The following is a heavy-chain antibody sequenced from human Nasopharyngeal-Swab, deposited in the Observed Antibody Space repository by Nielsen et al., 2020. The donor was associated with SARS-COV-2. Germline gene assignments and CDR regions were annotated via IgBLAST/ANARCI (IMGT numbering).Heavy chain of an antibody. Sequence: WIRQPPGKGLEWIGYIYYSGSTNYNPSLKNRVTISVDTSKNQFSLKLSSVTAADTAVYYCASYSNFYRDYWGQGTLVTVSS. CDR2: IYYSGST. CDR3: ASYSNFYRDY. V-gene: IGHV4-59*01. J-gene: IGHJ4*02. D-gene: IGHD4-11*01.